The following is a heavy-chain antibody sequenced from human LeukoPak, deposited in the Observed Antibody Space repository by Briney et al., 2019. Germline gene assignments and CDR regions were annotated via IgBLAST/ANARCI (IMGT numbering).Heavy chain of an antibody. CDR1: GFTFSSYG. Sequence: GGSLRLSCAASGFTFSSYGMHWVRQAPGKGLEWVAVIWYDGSNKYYADSVKGRFTISRDNSKNTLYLQMNGLRAEDTAVYYCARDHSSGYYLRYYFDYWGQGTLVTVSS. D-gene: IGHD3-22*01. J-gene: IGHJ4*02. V-gene: IGHV3-33*01. CDR3: ARDHSSGYYLRYYFDY. CDR2: IWYDGSNK.